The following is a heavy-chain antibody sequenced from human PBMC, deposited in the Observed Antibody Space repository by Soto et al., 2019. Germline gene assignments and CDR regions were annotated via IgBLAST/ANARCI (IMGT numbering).Heavy chain of an antibody. D-gene: IGHD3-3*01. CDR3: ARGRHYDFWSGYYTDQIDF. J-gene: IGHJ4*02. CDR2: ISSSSSYI. V-gene: IGHV3-21*01. CDR1: GFIFSDFC. Sequence: GGSLRLSCGASGFIFSDFCMNWVRQAPGKGLEWVSSISSSSSYIHYGDSLKGRFTISRDNAKNSLFLQMDSLRPEDTAVYYCARGRHYDFWSGYYTDQIDFWGQGTLVTVSS.